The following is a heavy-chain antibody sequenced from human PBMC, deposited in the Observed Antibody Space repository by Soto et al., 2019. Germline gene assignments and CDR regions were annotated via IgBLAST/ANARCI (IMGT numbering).Heavy chain of an antibody. CDR3: ARHLYGQYYFDY. D-gene: IGHD2-8*01. V-gene: IGHV4-39*01. Sequence: SETLSLTCTVSGGSISSSSYYWGWIRQPPGKGLEWIGSIYYSGSTYYNPSLKSRVIISVDTSKNQFSLRLSSVTAADTAVYYCARHLYGQYYFDYWGQGTLVTVSS. J-gene: IGHJ4*02. CDR2: IYYSGST. CDR1: GGSISSSSYY.